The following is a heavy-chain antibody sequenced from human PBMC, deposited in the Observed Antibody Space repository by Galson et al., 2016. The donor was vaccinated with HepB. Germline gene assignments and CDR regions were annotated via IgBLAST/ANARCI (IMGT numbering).Heavy chain of an antibody. D-gene: IGHD6-6*01. J-gene: IGHJ3*01. CDR1: GFTFSRSG. CDR2: ISSSVSTI. Sequence: SLRLSCAGSGFTFSRSGLNWIRQAPGKGLQWVSYISSSVSTIYYADSVKGRFTISRDNAKNSVYLEMHSLRDDDTAVYYCWRELVRSAFDLWGQGTMVTVSS. V-gene: IGHV3-48*02. CDR3: WRELVRSAFDL.